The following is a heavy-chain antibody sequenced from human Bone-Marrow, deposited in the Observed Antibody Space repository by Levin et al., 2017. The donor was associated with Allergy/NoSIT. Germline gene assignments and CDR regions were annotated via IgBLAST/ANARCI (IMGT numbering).Heavy chain of an antibody. CDR1: GFTFSSYS. CDR2: ISSSSTTI. V-gene: IGHV3-48*01. D-gene: IGHD2-21*01. CDR3: AKEEYCGG. Sequence: GESLKISCAASGFTFSSYSMNWVRQAPGKGLEWLSYISSSSTTIYYADSVKGRFTISRDNAKNSLYLQMNSLRAEDTAVYYCAKEEYCGGWGQGTLVTVSS. J-gene: IGHJ4*02.